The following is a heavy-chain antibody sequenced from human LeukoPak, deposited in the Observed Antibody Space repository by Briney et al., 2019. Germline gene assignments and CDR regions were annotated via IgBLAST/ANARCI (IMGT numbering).Heavy chain of an antibody. CDR2: INPSGGST. Sequence: ASVKGSCKASGYTFTSYYMHWVRQAPGQGLEWMGIINPSGGSTSYAQKFQGRVTMTRDTSTSTVYMELSSLRSEDTAVYYCARDWGAFSSGWSGGYYFDYWGQGTLVTVSS. CDR1: GYTFTSYY. V-gene: IGHV1-46*01. D-gene: IGHD6-19*01. J-gene: IGHJ4*02. CDR3: ARDWGAFSSGWSGGYYFDY.